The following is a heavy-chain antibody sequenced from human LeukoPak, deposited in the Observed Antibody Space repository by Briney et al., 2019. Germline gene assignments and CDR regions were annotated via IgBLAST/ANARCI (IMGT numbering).Heavy chain of an antibody. CDR2: ISAYNGNT. CDR3: ARGALSGYYIRSNAFDI. D-gene: IGHD5-12*01. Sequence: ASVKVSCKASGYTFTSYGISWVRQAPGQGLEWMGWISAYNGNTNYAQKFQGRVTMTTDTSTSTAYMELRSLRSDDTAVYYCARGALSGYYIRSNAFDIWGQGTMVTVSS. J-gene: IGHJ3*02. CDR1: GYTFTSYG. V-gene: IGHV1-18*04.